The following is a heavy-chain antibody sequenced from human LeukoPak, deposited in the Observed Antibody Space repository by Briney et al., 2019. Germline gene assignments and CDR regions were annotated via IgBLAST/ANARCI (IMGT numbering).Heavy chain of an antibody. V-gene: IGHV3-66*01. D-gene: IGHD6-13*01. CDR3: ARARRVYGAALVY. CDR1: GFTVSSNY. J-gene: IGHJ4*02. Sequence: PGGSLRLSCAASGFTVSSNYMSWVRQAPGKGLEWVSVIYSGGSTYYADSVKGRFTISRDNSKNTLYLQMNSLRAEDTAVYYCARARRVYGAALVYWGQGTLVTVSS. CDR2: IYSGGST.